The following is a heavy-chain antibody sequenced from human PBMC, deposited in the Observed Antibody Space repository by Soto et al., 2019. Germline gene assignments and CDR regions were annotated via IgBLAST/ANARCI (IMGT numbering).Heavy chain of an antibody. CDR3: ASYDPAYDAFDI. V-gene: IGHV1-18*04. CDR2: ISAHKGDT. D-gene: IGHD3-22*01. Sequence: ASVKVSCKASGYTFSSYGISWVRQAPGQGLEWMGWISAHKGDTNYAQKLQGRVTMTTDTSTSTAYMELRSLRSDDTAVYYCASYDPAYDAFDIWGQGTMVTVSS. J-gene: IGHJ3*02. CDR1: GYTFSSYG.